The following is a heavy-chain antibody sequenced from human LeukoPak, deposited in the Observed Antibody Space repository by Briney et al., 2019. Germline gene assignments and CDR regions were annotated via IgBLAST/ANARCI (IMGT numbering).Heavy chain of an antibody. CDR1: GGSISSGGYR. V-gene: IGHV4-30-2*01. CDR2: IYHSGST. J-gene: IGHJ4*02. Sequence: SQTLSLTCTVSGGSISSGGYRWSWIRQPPGMRLEWIGEIYHSGSTNYNPSLKSRVTISVDKSKNQFSLKLSSVTAADTAMYYCAAAVKYYYDSSGYYYDYWGQGTLVTVSS. CDR3: AAAVKYYYDSSGYYYDY. D-gene: IGHD3-22*01.